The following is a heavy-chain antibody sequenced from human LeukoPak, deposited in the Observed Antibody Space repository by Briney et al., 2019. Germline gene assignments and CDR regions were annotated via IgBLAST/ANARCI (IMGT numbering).Heavy chain of an antibody. CDR2: IYPGDSDT. V-gene: IGHV5-51*01. CDR1: GYSFTSYW. D-gene: IGHD5-24*01. CDR3: ARSDYRMATIKGYFDY. J-gene: IGHJ4*02. Sequence: GESLKISCKGSGYSFTSYWIGWVRQMPGKGLEWMGIIYPGDSDTRCSPSFQGQVTISADKSISTAYLQWSSLKASDTAMYYCARSDYRMATIKGYFDYWGQGTLVTVSS.